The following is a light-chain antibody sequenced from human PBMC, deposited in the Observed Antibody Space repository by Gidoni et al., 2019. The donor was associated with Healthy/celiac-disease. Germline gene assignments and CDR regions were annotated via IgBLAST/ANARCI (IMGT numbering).Light chain of an antibody. CDR2: GAS. CDR3: QQYNNWWT. Sequence: EIVMTQSPATLSVSPGERATISRRASQSVSSNLAWYQQKPGQAPRLLIYGASTRAAGIPARFSGSGSGTEFTLTSSSLQSEDFADYYCQQYNNWWTFGQGTKVEIK. V-gene: IGKV3-15*01. J-gene: IGKJ1*01. CDR1: QSVSSN.